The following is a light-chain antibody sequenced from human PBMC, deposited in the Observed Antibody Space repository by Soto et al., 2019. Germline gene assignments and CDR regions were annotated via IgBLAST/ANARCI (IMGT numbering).Light chain of an antibody. Sequence: QSALTQPASVSGSPGQSITISCTGTSSDVGGYNYVSWYQHHPGKAPKLMIYEVSNRPSGVSNRFSGSKSGNTASLTISGLQAEDEADYYYSSYTSSGTLVFGTGTKVTVL. CDR3: SSYTSSGTLV. J-gene: IGLJ1*01. V-gene: IGLV2-14*01. CDR2: EVS. CDR1: SSDVGGYNY.